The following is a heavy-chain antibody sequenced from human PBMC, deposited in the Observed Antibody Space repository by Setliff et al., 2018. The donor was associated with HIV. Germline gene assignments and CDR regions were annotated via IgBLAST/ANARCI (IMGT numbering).Heavy chain of an antibody. V-gene: IGHV4-59*11. CDR3: ARGTCVDY. CDR2: IYYSGST. Sequence: SETLSLTCTVSGGSISSHYWSWIRQPPGKGLEWIGSIYYSGSTNCNPSLKSRVTISVDTSKNQFSLKLSSVTAADTAVYYCARGTCVDYWGQGTLVTVSS. CDR1: GGSISSHY. J-gene: IGHJ4*02.